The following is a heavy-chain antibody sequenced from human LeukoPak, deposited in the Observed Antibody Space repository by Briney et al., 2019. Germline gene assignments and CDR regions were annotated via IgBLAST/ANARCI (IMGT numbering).Heavy chain of an antibody. Sequence: ASVKVSCKASGYTFTSYYMHWVRQAPGQGLEWMGIINPSGGSTSYAQKFQGRVTMTRDMSTSTVYMELRSLRFEDTAVYYCARAFIEDWFDPWGQGTLVTVSS. CDR3: ARAFIEDWFDP. CDR1: GYTFTSYY. V-gene: IGHV1-46*01. J-gene: IGHJ5*02. CDR2: INPSGGST. D-gene: IGHD3-16*02.